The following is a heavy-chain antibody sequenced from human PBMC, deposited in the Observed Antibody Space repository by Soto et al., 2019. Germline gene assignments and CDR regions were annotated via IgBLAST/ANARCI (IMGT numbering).Heavy chain of an antibody. CDR3: ARDGKDDGSSWYGDYGMDV. Sequence: ASVKVSCKXSGYTFTGYYMHWVRQAPGQGLEWMGWINPNSGGTNYAQKFQGWVTMTRDTSISTAYMELSRLRSDDTAVYYCARDGKDDGSSWYGDYGMDVWGQGTTVTVSS. V-gene: IGHV1-2*04. D-gene: IGHD6-13*01. CDR2: INPNSGGT. CDR1: GYTFTGYY. J-gene: IGHJ6*02.